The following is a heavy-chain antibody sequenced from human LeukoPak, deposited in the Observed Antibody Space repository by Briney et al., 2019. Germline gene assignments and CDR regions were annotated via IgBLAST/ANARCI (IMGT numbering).Heavy chain of an antibody. J-gene: IGHJ4*02. D-gene: IGHD2-2*01. CDR3: ASLPPYCSSTSCYLGYFDY. V-gene: IGHV4-34*01. CDR2: INHSGST. CDR1: GGSFGGYY. Sequence: PSETLSLTCAVYGGSFGGYYWSWIRQPPGKGLEWIGEINHSGSTNYNPSLKSRVTISVDTSKNQFSLKLSSVTAADTAVYYCASLPPYCSSTSCYLGYFDYWGQGTLVTVSS.